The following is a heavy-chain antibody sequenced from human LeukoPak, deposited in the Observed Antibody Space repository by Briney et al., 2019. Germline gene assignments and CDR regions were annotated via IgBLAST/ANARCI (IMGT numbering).Heavy chain of an antibody. CDR2: IHVDGGRT. J-gene: IGHJ6*02. CDR3: STWALYRGLDV. CDR1: GFSFGAYA. D-gene: IGHD1-26*01. V-gene: IGHV3-43*02. Sequence: PGGSRRPSCGASGFSFGAYAMQWARQLPGKGRGCVAHIHVDGGRTFYPASVDGRLTISRDNGKNFLYLQMNSLTSDDTALYYCSTWALYRGLDVWGQGTAVTVSS.